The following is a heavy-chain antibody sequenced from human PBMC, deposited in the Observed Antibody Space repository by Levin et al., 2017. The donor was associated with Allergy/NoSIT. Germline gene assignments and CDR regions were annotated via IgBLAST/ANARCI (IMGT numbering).Heavy chain of an antibody. Sequence: GGSLRLSCAASGFTFSSYEMNWVRRAPGKGLEWVSYISSTGSTIYSADSVKGRLTTSRDNAKNSLYLHMNSLRAEDTAVYYCARQLGNFWSGYDYFDYWGQGALVTVSS. CDR2: ISSTGSTI. CDR1: GFTFSSYE. J-gene: IGHJ4*02. CDR3: ARQLGNFWSGYDYFDY. V-gene: IGHV3-48*03. D-gene: IGHD3-3*01.